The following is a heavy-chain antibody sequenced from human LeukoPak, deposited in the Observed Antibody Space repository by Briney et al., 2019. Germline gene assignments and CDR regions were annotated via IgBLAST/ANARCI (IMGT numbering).Heavy chain of an antibody. CDR1: GGSISSYY. Sequence: SETLSLTCTVSGGSISSYYWRWIRQPPGKGLEWIGYIYYSGSTNYNPSLKSRVTISVDTSKNQFSLKLSSVTAADTAVYYCARDRWEDAFDIWGQGTMVTVSS. CDR2: IYYSGST. CDR3: ARDRWEDAFDI. J-gene: IGHJ3*02. D-gene: IGHD1-26*01. V-gene: IGHV4-59*01.